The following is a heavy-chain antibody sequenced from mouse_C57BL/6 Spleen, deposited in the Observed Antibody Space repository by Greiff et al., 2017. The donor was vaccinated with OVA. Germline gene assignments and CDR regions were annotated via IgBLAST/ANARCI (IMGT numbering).Heavy chain of an antibody. Sequence: QVQLKQPGAELVRPGTSVKLSCKASGYTFTSYWMHWVKQRPGQGLEWIGVIDPSDSYTNYNQKFKGKATLTVDTSSSTAYMQLSSLTSEDSAVYYCARPHYGSSYPAWFAYWGQGTLVTVSA. V-gene: IGHV1-59*01. CDR1: GYTFTSYW. CDR3: ARPHYGSSYPAWFAY. J-gene: IGHJ3*01. CDR2: IDPSDSYT. D-gene: IGHD1-1*01.